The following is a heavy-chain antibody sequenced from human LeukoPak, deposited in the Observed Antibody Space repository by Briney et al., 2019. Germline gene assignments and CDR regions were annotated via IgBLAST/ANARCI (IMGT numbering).Heavy chain of an antibody. CDR2: IYHSGST. V-gene: IGHV4-30-2*01. CDR3: ARQSYGGTNAHYFDY. J-gene: IGHJ4*02. Sequence: SETLSLTCAVSGGSISSGGYSWRWIRQPPGKGLEWIGYIYHSGSTYYNPSLKSRVTISVDRSKNQFSLKLSSVTAADTAVYYCARQSYGGTNAHYFDYWGQGTLVTVSS. CDR1: GGSISSGGYS. D-gene: IGHD2-15*01.